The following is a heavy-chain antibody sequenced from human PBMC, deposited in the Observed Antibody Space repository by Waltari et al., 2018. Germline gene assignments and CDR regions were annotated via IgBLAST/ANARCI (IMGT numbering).Heavy chain of an antibody. J-gene: IGHJ4*02. V-gene: IGHV3-21*01. D-gene: IGHD7-27*01. CDR3: ARGGWGFYLDD. CDR2: ISSTGSYT. CDR1: GFTFSSYS. Sequence: EVQLVESGGGLVKPGGSLRLSCAASGFTFSSYSMNWVRQAPGKGLEVVSSISSTGSYTHYADSVKGRFTISRDNAKNSLYLQMNSLRAEDTAVYYCARGGWGFYLDDWGQGTLVTFSS.